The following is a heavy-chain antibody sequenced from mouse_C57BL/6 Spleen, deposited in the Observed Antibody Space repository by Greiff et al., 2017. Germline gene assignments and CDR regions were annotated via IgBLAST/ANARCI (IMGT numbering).Heavy chain of an antibody. CDR1: GYAFSSYW. Sequence: QVQLKESGAELVKPGASVKISCKASGYAFSSYWMNWVKQRPGKGLEWIGQIYPGDGDTNYNGKFKGKATLTADKSSSTAYMQLSSLTSEDSAVYFCARSGGSSYGDYWGQGTSVTVSS. V-gene: IGHV1-80*01. CDR3: ARSGGSSYGDY. D-gene: IGHD1-1*01. J-gene: IGHJ4*01. CDR2: IYPGDGDT.